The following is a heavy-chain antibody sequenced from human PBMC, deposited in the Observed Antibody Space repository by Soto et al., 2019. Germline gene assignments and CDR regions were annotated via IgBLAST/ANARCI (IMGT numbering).Heavy chain of an antibody. CDR1: GGSISSYY. V-gene: IGHV4-59*01. D-gene: IGHD3-16*01. CDR2: IYYSGST. CDR3: ARYDYVWGRGGMDV. Sequence: QVQLQESGPGLVKPSETLSLTCTVSGGSISSYYWSWIRQPPGKGLEWIGYIYYSGSTNYNPSLKSRVTISVDTSKNQFSLKLSSVTAADTAVYYCARYDYVWGRGGMDVWGQGTTVTVSS. J-gene: IGHJ6*02.